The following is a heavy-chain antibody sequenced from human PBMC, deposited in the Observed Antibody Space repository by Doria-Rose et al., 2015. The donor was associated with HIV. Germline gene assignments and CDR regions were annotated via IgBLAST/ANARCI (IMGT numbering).Heavy chain of an antibody. CDR2: IFPDDER. D-gene: IGHD6-13*01. CDR3: ARIKSSRWYHKYYFDF. V-gene: IGHV2-26*01. J-gene: IGHJ4*02. Sequence: GPVLVKPTETLTLTCAVSGVSLSSPGMGVSWIRQPPGKALEWLANIFPDDERSYKTSLKSRLTISRGTSKSQVVLTMTDMDPVDTATYYCARIKSSRWYHKYYFDFWGQGTLVIVSA. CDR1: GVSLSSPGMG.